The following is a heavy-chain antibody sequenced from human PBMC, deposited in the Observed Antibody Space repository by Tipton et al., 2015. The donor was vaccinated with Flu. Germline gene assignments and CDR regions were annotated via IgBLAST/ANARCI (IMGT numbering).Heavy chain of an antibody. Sequence: LACAVSGDSISSDYHWGWIRQPPGKGLEWIASVHHSGTAHYRLSLKNRVTIFVDASKNQFSLRVDSLTAADTAVYYCAREGRDYFGSGSRFDSWGQGILVTVSS. J-gene: IGHJ5*02. CDR1: GDSISSDYH. CDR2: VHHSGTA. CDR3: AREGRDYFGSGSRFDS. D-gene: IGHD3-10*01. V-gene: IGHV4-38-2*02.